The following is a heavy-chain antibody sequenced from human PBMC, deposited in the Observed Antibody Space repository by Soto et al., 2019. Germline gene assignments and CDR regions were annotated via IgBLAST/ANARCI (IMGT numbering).Heavy chain of an antibody. CDR1: GFAFRSYN. J-gene: IGHJ4*02. D-gene: IGHD2-15*01. CDR2: ISSGSSNI. Sequence: ESGGGLVKPGGSLTLSCAASGFAFRSYNMNWVHQAPGKGLEWVASISSGSSNIYYADSVKGRFTISRDNAKNSLFLQMDSLRAEDSAVYYCASATVVAATFDFWGQGTLVTVSS. CDR3: ASATVVAATFDF. V-gene: IGHV3-21*01.